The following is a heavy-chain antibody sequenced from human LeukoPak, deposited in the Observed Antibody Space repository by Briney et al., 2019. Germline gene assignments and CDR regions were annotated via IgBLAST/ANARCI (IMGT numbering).Heavy chain of an antibody. CDR2: MNPNSGNT. CDR3: ARRIRGAPTDY. J-gene: IGHJ4*02. D-gene: IGHD3-10*01. CDR1: GYTFTTYD. V-gene: IGHV1-8*01. Sequence: ASVRVSCKASGYTFTTYDLNWVRQATGQGLEWMGWMNPNSGNTSYAQKFQGSVTVTRNISITTAYMELSNLTSEDTAVYYCARRIRGAPTDYWGQGTLVTVSS.